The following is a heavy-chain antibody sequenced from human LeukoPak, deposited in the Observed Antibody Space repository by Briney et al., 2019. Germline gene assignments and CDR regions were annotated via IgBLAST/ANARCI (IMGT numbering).Heavy chain of an antibody. CDR3: VRDLAGPPQEAFDI. V-gene: IGHV3-7*01. CDR2: IKQDGSEE. Sequence: GGSLRLSCTASGLTFGDYAMSWVRQAPGKGLEWVANIKQDGSEEYYVDSVKGRFTISRDNAQNSLYLQMNSLTAEDTAVYYCVRDLAGPPQEAFDIWGQGTVVTVSS. J-gene: IGHJ3*02. CDR1: GLTFGDYA.